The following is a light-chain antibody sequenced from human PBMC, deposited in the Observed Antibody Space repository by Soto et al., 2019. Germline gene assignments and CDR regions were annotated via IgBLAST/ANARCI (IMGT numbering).Light chain of an antibody. Sequence: DIVMTQSPLSLPVTPGEPASISCRSSQSLLQSNGYTYLDWYLQKSGQSPQLLIYLTSIRASGVPDRFNGSGSGTDFTLKISKVEAEDVGVYYCMQALQTPPWTFGQGIKVDIK. J-gene: IGKJ1*01. CDR2: LTS. CDR3: MQALQTPPWT. V-gene: IGKV2-28*01. CDR1: QSLLQSNGYTY.